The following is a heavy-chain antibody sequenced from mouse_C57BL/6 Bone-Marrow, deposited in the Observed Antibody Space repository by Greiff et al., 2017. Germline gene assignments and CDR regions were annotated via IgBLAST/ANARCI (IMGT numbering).Heavy chain of an antibody. CDR1: GYTFTDYY. D-gene: IGHD2-4*01. CDR2: INPNNGGT. J-gene: IGHJ2*01. V-gene: IGHV1-26*01. Sequence: VQLQQSGPELVKPGASVKISCKASGYTFTDYYMNWVKQSHGKSLEWIGDINPNNGGTSYNQKFKGKATLTVDKSSSTAYMELRSLTSEDSAVYYCAYRFYDYDEADYWGQGTTLTVSS. CDR3: AYRFYDYDEADY.